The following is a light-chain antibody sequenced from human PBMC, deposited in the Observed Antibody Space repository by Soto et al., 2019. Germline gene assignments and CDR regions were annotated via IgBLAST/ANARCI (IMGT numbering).Light chain of an antibody. CDR1: SSNIGAGYD. CDR2: GNS. V-gene: IGLV1-40*01. J-gene: IGLJ2*01. CDR3: QSYDSSLSGF. Sequence: QSVLTQPPPVSGAPGQRVTISCTGSSSNIGAGYDVHWYQQLPGTAPKLLIYGNSNRPSGVPDRFSGSKSGTSASLAITGLQAEDEADYYCQSYDSSLSGFFGGGTKLTVL.